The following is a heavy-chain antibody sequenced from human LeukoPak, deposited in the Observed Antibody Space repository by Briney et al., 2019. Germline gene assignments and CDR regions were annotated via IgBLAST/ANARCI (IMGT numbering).Heavy chain of an antibody. CDR3: AKDYCSGGSCYSGTFDY. D-gene: IGHD2-15*01. CDR2: IKQDGNDK. CDR1: GFTFSNYW. V-gene: IGHV3-7*01. J-gene: IGHJ4*02. Sequence: GGSLRLSCAASGFTFSNYWMTWVRQAPGKGLEWVANIKQDGNDKYYADSVKGRFTISRDNSKNTLYLQMNSLRAEDTAVYYCAKDYCSGGSCYSGTFDYWGQGTLVTVSS.